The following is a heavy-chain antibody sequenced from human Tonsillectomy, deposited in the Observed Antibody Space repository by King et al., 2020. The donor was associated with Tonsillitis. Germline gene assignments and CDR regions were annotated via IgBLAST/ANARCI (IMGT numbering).Heavy chain of an antibody. J-gene: IGHJ4*02. V-gene: IGHV4-30-4*01. Sequence: VQLQESAPGLVKPSQTLSLTCTVSGDSLSSADSYWTWIRQVSGKGLEWIGYISNSGTTYYNPSLKSRLTLSLDTPRNQFSLRLNSVTAANTAVYYCAKETATGTIAFWGKGTLCPVS. CDR1: GDSLSSADSY. CDR2: ISNSGTT. CDR3: AKETATGTIAF. D-gene: IGHD1-14*01.